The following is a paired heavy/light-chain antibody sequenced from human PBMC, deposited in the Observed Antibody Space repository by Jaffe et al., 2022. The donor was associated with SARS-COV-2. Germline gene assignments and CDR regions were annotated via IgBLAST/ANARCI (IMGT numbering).Light chain of an antibody. CDR2: SNN. Sequence: QPALTQPPSASGTPGQRVAISCSGSSSNIGRSAANWYRQLPGTSPKLVIYSNNKRPSGVPDRFSGSKSGTSASLTISGLQSEDEAHYYCAAWDDSLNGPVFGGGTKVTVL. CDR3: AAWDDSLNGPV. CDR1: SSNIGRSA. J-gene: IGLJ3*02. V-gene: IGLV1-44*01.
Heavy chain of an antibody. V-gene: IGHV4-39*02. CDR2: IFHSGST. Sequence: QLQVQESGPGLVKPSETLSLTCSVSGGSISDSSYFWGWIRQPPGKGLEWIGSIFHSGSTYYNPSHKTRATISIDTSGNFFSLQLKSVTAADTAVYYCAPLRGYIYAPDYWGQGTLVTVSS. CDR3: APLRGYIYAPDY. CDR1: GGSISDSSYF. D-gene: IGHD5-18*01. J-gene: IGHJ4*02.